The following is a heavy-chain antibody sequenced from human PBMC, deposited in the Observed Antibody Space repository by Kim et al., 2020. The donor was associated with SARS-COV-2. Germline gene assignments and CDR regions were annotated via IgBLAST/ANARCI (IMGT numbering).Heavy chain of an antibody. CDR2: IKQDGSEK. J-gene: IGHJ1*01. V-gene: IGHV3-7*03. CDR3: ARPAGQIAAAGTEYFQH. D-gene: IGHD6-13*01. Sequence: GGSLRLSCAASGFTFSSYWMSWVRQAPGKGLEWVANIKQDGSEKYYVDSVKGRFTISRDNAKNSLYLQMNSLRAEDTAVYYCARPAGQIAAAGTEYFQHWGQGTLVTVSS. CDR1: GFTFSSYW.